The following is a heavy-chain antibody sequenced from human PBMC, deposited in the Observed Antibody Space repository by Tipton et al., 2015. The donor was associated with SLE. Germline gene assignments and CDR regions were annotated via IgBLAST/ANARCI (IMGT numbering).Heavy chain of an antibody. V-gene: IGHV3-30*04. Sequence: RSLRLSCAASGFTFSTYAMHWVRQAPGKGLEWVAVISYDGSNKYYADSVKGRFTISRDNSKNTLYLQMNSLRAEDTAVYYCASDIVVVPALVFWGQGTLVTVSS. CDR3: ASDIVVVPALVF. D-gene: IGHD2-2*01. CDR1: GFTFSTYA. CDR2: ISYDGSNK. J-gene: IGHJ4*02.